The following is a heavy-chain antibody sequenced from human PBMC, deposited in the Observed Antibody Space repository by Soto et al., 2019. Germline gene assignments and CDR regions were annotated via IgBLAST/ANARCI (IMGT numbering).Heavy chain of an antibody. CDR2: ISPKXXGX. J-gene: IGHJ4*02. D-gene: IGHD3-9*01. V-gene: IGHV1-2*02. CDR3: ARPPGYISDWYYFDL. Sequence: GASVKVSSKASGYSFIDYYMHLVRQAPGQGFEWMGRISPKXXGXXXXXKXXGRVTMTWDTSLNTAYMELSTLISEDTAVYYCARPPGYISDWYYFDLWGQGTLVTVSS. CDR1: GYSFIDYY.